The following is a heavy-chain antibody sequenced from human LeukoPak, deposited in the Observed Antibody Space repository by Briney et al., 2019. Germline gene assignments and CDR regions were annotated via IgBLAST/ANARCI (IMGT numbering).Heavy chain of an antibody. CDR2: INTNTGNP. CDR3: ARAEQWPNYYYYMDV. Sequence: ASVKVSCKASGYTFTSYAMNWVRQAPGQGLEWMGWINTNTGNPTYAQGFTGRFVSSLDTSVSTAYLQISSLKAEDTAVYYCARAEQWPNYYYYMDVWGKGTTVTVSS. CDR1: GYTFTSYA. D-gene: IGHD6-19*01. V-gene: IGHV7-4-1*02. J-gene: IGHJ6*03.